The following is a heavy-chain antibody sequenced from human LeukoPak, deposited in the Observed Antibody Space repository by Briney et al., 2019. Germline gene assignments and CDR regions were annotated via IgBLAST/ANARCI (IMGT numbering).Heavy chain of an antibody. CDR2: IIPIFGTA. D-gene: IGHD5-18*01. CDR3: ARQRRYSYGSIGY. V-gene: IGHV1-69*05. J-gene: IGHJ4*02. CDR1: GGTFSSYA. Sequence: SVKVSCKASGGTFSSYAISWVRQAPGQGLEWMGRIIPIFGTANYAQKFQGRVTITTDESTSTAYMELSSLRSEDTAVYYCARQRRYSYGSIGYWGQGTLVTVSS.